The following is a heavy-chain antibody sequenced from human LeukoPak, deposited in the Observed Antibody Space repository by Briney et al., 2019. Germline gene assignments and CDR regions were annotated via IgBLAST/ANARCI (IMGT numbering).Heavy chain of an antibody. CDR1: GFTFDDYA. CDR2: VSWNSGSI. Sequence: GGSLRLSCAASGFTFDDYAMHWVRQAPGEGLEWVSGVSWNSGSIAYADSVKGRFTISRDNTKNSLYLQMNSLRAEDTAVYYCAREWLVPEWGQGTLVTVSS. V-gene: IGHV3-9*01. CDR3: AREWLVPE. J-gene: IGHJ4*02. D-gene: IGHD6-19*01.